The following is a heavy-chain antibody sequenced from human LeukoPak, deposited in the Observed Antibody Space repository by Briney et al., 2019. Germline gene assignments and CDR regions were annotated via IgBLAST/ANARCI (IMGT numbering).Heavy chain of an antibody. D-gene: IGHD5-18*01. J-gene: IGHJ4*02. CDR3: ARADNYGPDY. V-gene: IGHV3-69-1*01. CDR1: GFTVSSNS. Sequence: SGGSLRLSCTVSGFTVSSNSMGWVRQAPGKGLEWVSYISSSGTIYYADSVKGRFTISRDNAKNTLYLQMNSLLAEDTAVYYCARADNYGPDYWGQGTLVTVSS. CDR2: ISSSGTI.